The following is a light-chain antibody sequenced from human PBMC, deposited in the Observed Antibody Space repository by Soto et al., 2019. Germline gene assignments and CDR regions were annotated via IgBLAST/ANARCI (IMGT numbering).Light chain of an antibody. CDR2: DND. Sequence: QSALTQPPSVSAAPGQTVTISCSGSSANIGNNYVSWYHQVPGTAPKVVIYDNDQRPSGIPDRFSGSKSGTSATLGITGLQTGDEADYYCLTWDSSLSVAVFGGGTKLTV. V-gene: IGLV1-51*01. CDR1: SANIGNNY. CDR3: LTWDSSLSVAV. J-gene: IGLJ2*01.